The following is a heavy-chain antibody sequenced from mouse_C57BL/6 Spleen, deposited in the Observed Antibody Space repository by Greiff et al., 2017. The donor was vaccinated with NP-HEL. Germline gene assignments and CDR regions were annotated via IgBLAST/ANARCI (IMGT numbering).Heavy chain of an antibody. CDR3: AREGGSSSYWYFDV. V-gene: IGHV1-53*01. J-gene: IGHJ1*03. CDR2: INPSNGGT. CDR1: GYTFTSYW. Sequence: VQLQQPGTELVKPGASVKLSCKASGYTFTSYWMHWVKQRPGQGLEWIGNINPSNGGTNHNEKFKSKATLTVDKSSSTAYMQLSSLTSEDSAVYYCAREGGSSSYWYFDVWGTGTTVTVSS. D-gene: IGHD1-1*01.